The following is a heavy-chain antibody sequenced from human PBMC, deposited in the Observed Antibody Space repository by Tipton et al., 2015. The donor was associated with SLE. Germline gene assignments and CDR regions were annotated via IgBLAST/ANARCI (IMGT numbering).Heavy chain of an antibody. V-gene: IGHV3-53*01. CDR3: ARDNWGSYDY. CDR1: GFTVSSNY. CDR2: IYSGGST. J-gene: IGHJ4*02. Sequence: SLRLSFAASGFTVSSNYMSWVRQAPGKGLEWVSVIYSGGSTYYADSVKGRFTISRDNSKNTLYLQMNSLRTEDTAVYFCARDNWGSYDYWGQGTLVTVSS. D-gene: IGHD7-27*01.